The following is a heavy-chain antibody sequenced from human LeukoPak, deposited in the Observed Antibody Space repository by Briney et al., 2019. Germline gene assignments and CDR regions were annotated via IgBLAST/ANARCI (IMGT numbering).Heavy chain of an antibody. CDR3: AKDNPLDY. CDR2: IRYDGNNK. D-gene: IGHD1-14*01. CDR1: GFTFSNYG. Sequence: GGSLRLSCGASGFTFSNYGMLWVRQAPGKGLEWVAFIRYDGNNKLYADSVKGRFTISRDNSKNTLYLHINSLRAEDTAVYCCAKDNPLDYWGQGTLVIVSS. J-gene: IGHJ4*02. V-gene: IGHV3-30*02.